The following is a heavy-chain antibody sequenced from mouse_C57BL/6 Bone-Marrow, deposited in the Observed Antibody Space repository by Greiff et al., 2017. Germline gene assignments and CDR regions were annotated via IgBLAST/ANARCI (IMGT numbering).Heavy chain of an antibody. J-gene: IGHJ1*03. V-gene: IGHV1-72*01. CDR1: GFNIKDYY. CDR2: IDPNSGGT. Sequence: QVQLQQSGAELVKPGASVKLSCTASGFNIKDYYMHWVKQRPGRGLEWIGRIDPNSGGTKYNEKFKSKATLTVDKPSSAAYMQLSSLTSEDSAGYYCASEGGVFHTVRGLRYFDVWGTGTTVTVSS. CDR3: ASEGGVFHTVRGLRYFDV. D-gene: IGHD1-1*01.